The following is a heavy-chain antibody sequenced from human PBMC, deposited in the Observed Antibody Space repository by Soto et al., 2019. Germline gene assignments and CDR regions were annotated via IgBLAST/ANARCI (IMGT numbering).Heavy chain of an antibody. CDR2: INHSGST. Sequence: SETLSLTCAVYGGSFSGYYWSWVRQPPGKGLEWIGEINHSGSTNYNPSLKSRVTISVDTSKNQFSLKLSSVTAADTAVYYCARGRRGYYYYYGMDVWGQGTTVTVSS. CDR3: ARGRRGYYYYYGMDV. V-gene: IGHV4-34*01. J-gene: IGHJ6*02. CDR1: GGSFSGYY.